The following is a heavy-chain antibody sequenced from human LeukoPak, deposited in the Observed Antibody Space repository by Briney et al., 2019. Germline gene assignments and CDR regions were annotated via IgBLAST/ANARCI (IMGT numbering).Heavy chain of an antibody. V-gene: IGHV3-7*01. CDR1: GLTYSNYW. Sequence: PGGSLRLSCAASGLTYSNYWMSWVRQAPGKGLEWLANINQGGSEMYYVDSMKGRFTISRDNGKNSLYLQINSLRADDTAVYYCAWLLAGAFDMWGQGTMVTVS. CDR3: AWLLAGAFDM. CDR2: INQGGSEM. D-gene: IGHD2-2*03. J-gene: IGHJ3*02.